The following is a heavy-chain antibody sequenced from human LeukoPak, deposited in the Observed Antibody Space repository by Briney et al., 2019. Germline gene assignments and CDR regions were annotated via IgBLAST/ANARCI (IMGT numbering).Heavy chain of an antibody. CDR3: SKRGYYYECSGYLNY. Sequence: PGGSLRLSCAASGFTFSSYAMSWVRQAPGKGLEWVSAISCSGGNTYYADSVKGRFTISRDNSKNTLYLQMNSLRAEDTALYYFSKRGYYYECSGYLNYWGQGTLVTVSS. J-gene: IGHJ4*02. D-gene: IGHD3-22*01. CDR1: GFTFSSYA. CDR2: ISCSGGNT. V-gene: IGHV3-23*01.